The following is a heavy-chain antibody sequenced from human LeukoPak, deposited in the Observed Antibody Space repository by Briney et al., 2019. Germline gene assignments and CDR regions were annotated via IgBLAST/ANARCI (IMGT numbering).Heavy chain of an antibody. Sequence: GGSLRLSCAASGFTFSSYSMNWVRQAPGKGLEWVSSISSSSSYICYADSVKGRFTISRDNAKNSLYLQMNSLRAEDTAVYYCARSSSSSEVYWFDPWGQGTLVTVSS. CDR3: ARSSSSSEVYWFDP. V-gene: IGHV3-21*04. J-gene: IGHJ5*02. D-gene: IGHD6-13*01. CDR2: ISSSSSYI. CDR1: GFTFSSYS.